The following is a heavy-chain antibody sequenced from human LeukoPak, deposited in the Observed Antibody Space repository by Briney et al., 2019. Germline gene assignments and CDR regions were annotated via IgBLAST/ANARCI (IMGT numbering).Heavy chain of an antibody. CDR3: ARGLGYSSGWRFHYYYYYMDV. Sequence: GASVKVSCKASGYTFTSYDVNWVRQATGQGLEWMGWMNPNSGNTGYAQKFQGRVTMTRNTSISTAYMELSSLRSEDTAVYYCARGLGYSSGWRFHYYYYYMDVWGKGTTVTISS. CDR1: GYTFTSYD. V-gene: IGHV1-8*01. D-gene: IGHD6-19*01. J-gene: IGHJ6*03. CDR2: MNPNSGNT.